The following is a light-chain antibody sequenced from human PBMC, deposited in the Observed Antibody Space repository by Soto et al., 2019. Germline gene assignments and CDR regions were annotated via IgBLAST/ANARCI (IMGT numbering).Light chain of an antibody. Sequence: DIQMPQSPSSLSASVGDRVTINCRASQSISSYLNWYQQKPGKAPKLLIYAASTLQTGVPSRFSGSGSGTEFTLTISSLQSEDFAVYYCQQYNNWPPITFGQGTRLEIK. V-gene: IGKV1-39*01. J-gene: IGKJ5*01. CDR1: QSISSY. CDR3: QQYNNWPPIT. CDR2: AAS.